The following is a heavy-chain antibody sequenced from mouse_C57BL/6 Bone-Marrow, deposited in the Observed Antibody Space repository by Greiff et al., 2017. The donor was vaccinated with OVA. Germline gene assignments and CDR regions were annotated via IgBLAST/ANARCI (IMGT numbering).Heavy chain of an antibody. CDR1: GYTFTSYW. D-gene: IGHD1-1*01. J-gene: IGHJ4*01. CDR2: IDPSDSYT. V-gene: IGHV1-59*01. Sequence: QVQLQQPGAELVRPGTSVKLSCKASGYTFTSYWMHWVKQRPGQGLEWIGVIDPSDSYTNYNQKFKGKATLTVDTSSSTAYLQLSSLTSEDSAVYYCAPLLRRDYYALDYWGQGTSVTVSS. CDR3: APLLRRDYYALDY.